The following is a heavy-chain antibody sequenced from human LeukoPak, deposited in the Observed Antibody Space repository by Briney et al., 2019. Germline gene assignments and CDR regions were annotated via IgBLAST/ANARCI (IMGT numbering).Heavy chain of an antibody. J-gene: IGHJ5*02. CDR2: INPSGGST. CDR3: ARGLTNTAMAFDP. CDR1: GYTFTSYA. Sequence: ASVKVSCKASGYTFTSYAMHWVRQAPGQGLEWMGIINPSGGSTSYAQKFQGRVTMTRDMSTSTVYMELSSLRSEDTAVYYCARGLTNTAMAFDPWGQGTLVTVSS. D-gene: IGHD5-18*01. V-gene: IGHV1-46*01.